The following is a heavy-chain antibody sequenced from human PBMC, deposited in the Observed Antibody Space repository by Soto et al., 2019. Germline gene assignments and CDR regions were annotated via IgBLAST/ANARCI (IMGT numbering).Heavy chain of an antibody. V-gene: IGHV3-53*01. CDR2: IYSNGRT. D-gene: IGHD2-8*01. CDR1: GFTVSSNY. CDR3: AKGCTNGVCYFGY. J-gene: IGHJ4*02. Sequence: GSLRLSCAGSGFTVSSNYMSCVRQAPGKGLEWVSVIYSNGRTYHADSVKGRFTISRDSSKNTLYLQMNRLRAEDTAVYYCAKGCTNGVCYFGYWGQGTLVTVSS.